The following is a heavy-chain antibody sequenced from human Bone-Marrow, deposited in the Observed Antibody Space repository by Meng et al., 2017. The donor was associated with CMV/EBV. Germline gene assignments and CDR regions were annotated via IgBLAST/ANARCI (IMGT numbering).Heavy chain of an antibody. CDR3: AREVVPAAIGFDY. V-gene: IGHV6-1*01. Sequence: GASVSSNSAAWTWIRQSPSRGLEWLGRTYYRSKWYNDYAVSVKSRITINPDTSKNQFSLQLNSVTPEDTAVYYCAREVVPAAIGFDYWGQGTLVTVSS. D-gene: IGHD2-2*01. CDR1: GASVSSNSAA. CDR2: TYYRSKWYN. J-gene: IGHJ4*02.